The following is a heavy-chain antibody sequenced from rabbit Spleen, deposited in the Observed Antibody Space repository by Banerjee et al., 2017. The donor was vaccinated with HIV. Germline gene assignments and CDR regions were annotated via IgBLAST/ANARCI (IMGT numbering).Heavy chain of an antibody. CDR3: ARDLVGVIGWNFYL. V-gene: IGHV1S7*01. CDR2: IDPVFGIT. Sequence: HLKESGGGLVQPGGSLKLSCKASGFTLSSYYMNWVRQAPGKGLEWIGYIDPVFGITYYANWVNGRFSISRENAQNTVFLQMTSLTAADRATYFCARDLVGVIGWNFYLWDQGTLVTVS. CDR1: GFTLSSYY. D-gene: IGHD1-1*01. J-gene: IGHJ4*01.